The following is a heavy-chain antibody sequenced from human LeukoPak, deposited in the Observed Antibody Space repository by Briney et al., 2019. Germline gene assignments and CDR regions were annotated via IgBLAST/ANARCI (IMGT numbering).Heavy chain of an antibody. Sequence: PTGGSLRLSCAASGFTFDDYAMHWVRQAPGKGLEWVSGISWNSGSIGYADSVKGRFTISRDNAKNSLYLQMNSLRAEDTALYYCAKATGTHFDYWGQGTLVTVSS. CDR3: AKATGTHFDY. D-gene: IGHD1-1*01. V-gene: IGHV3-9*01. J-gene: IGHJ4*02. CDR2: ISWNSGSI. CDR1: GFTFDDYA.